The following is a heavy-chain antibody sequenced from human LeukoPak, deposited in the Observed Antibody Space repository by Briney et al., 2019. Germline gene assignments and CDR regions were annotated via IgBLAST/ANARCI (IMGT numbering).Heavy chain of an antibody. CDR2: ISSSGSTI. CDR3: SRGTGSGNYYPEMCDI. CDR1: GLTLMSYE. J-gene: IGHJ3*02. D-gene: IGHD1-26*01. V-gene: IGHV3-48*03. Sequence: QPGGSLRLSCAASGLTLMSYEMNSVRQAPGKGLEWLSYISSSGSTIYYADSVKGRFTISRDNAKNSLYLQMNGLRAEDTAVYYCSRGTGSGNYYPEMCDIWGQGTMITVSS.